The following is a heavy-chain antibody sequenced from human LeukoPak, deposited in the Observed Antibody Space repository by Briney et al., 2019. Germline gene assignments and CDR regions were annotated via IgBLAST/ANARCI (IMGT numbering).Heavy chain of an antibody. Sequence: SETLSLTCTVSGGSISSGGYYWSWIRQHPGKGLEWIGYIYYSGSTYYNPSLKSRVTISVDTSKNQFSLKLSSVTAADMAVYYCARGSDLGSGYDYPYDYWGQGTLVTVSS. J-gene: IGHJ4*02. D-gene: IGHD5-12*01. CDR1: GGSISSGGYY. CDR3: ARGSDLGSGYDYPYDY. CDR2: IYYSGST. V-gene: IGHV4-31*03.